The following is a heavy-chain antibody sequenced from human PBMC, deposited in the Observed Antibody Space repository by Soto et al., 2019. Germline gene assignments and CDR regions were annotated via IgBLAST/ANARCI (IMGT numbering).Heavy chain of an antibody. CDR3: AGMEVPATRISGLES. D-gene: IGHD3-3*02. CDR1: GVSIGRSDYY. Sequence: ESLSLTCTLSGVSIGRSDYYWGWIRQPPEKGLEWIGNIKYLGTTYYNPSLRSRVTISADTSKNQFAMKLKSVTAADTSVYYCAGMEVPATRISGLESWCQGTRVTVSS. J-gene: IGHJ4*02. CDR2: IKYLGTT. V-gene: IGHV4-39*01.